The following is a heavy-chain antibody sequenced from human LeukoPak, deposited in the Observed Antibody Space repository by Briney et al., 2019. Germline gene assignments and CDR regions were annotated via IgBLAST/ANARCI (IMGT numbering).Heavy chain of an antibody. CDR3: ASRYCSADSCRSSTYYYYGMDV. D-gene: IGHD2-15*01. Sequence: SVKVSCKASGGTISSYAISWLRQAPGQGLEWMGGIIPIFGSPSYPQKFQDRLTITADESTSTACMELSSLRFEDTAVYYCASRYCSADSCRSSTYYYYGMDVWGQGTTVTVSS. CDR2: IIPIFGSP. J-gene: IGHJ6*02. V-gene: IGHV1-69*01. CDR1: GGTISSYA.